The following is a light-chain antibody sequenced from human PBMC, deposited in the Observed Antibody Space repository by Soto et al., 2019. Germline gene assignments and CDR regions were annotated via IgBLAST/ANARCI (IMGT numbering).Light chain of an antibody. CDR3: QQYSSHPLS. J-gene: IGKJ4*01. CDR1: HSVSRW. V-gene: IGKV1-5*01. CDR2: DAS. Sequence: DIEMTQSPSTLSASVGGRVTITCLASHSVSRWLAWYQQKPGKAPNLLISDASSLEAGVPSRFGGSASGTEFTLPISRLQAVDFATYPRQQYSSHPLSFGGGTQEDIK.